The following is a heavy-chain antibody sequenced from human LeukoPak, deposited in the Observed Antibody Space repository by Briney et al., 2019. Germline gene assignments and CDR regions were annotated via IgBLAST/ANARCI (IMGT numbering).Heavy chain of an antibody. CDR1: GYTFTGYY. CDR2: INPNSGDT. V-gene: IGHV1-2*02. CDR3: ARDPNIVIIPAAEYYFDY. J-gene: IGHJ4*02. Sequence: ASVKVSCKASGYTFTGYYMHWVRQAPGQGLEWMGWINPNSGDTNYAQNFQGRVTMTRDTSISTAYMEPSRLTSDDTAVYYCARDPNIVIIPAAEYYFDYWGQGTLVTVSS. D-gene: IGHD2-2*01.